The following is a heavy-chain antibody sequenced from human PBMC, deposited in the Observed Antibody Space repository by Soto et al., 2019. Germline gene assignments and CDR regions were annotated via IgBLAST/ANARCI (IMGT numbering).Heavy chain of an antibody. J-gene: IGHJ4*02. D-gene: IGHD3-10*01. CDR2: IYYSGST. Sequence: SETKSLTYTFSGLSISSSIYYLGWIQQPPGKGLEWIGYIYYSGSTNYNPSLKSRVTISVDTSKNQFSLKLSSVTAADTAVYYCARGKDDYGSGSYSFDYWGQGTPVTVSS. CDR1: GLSISSSIYY. V-gene: IGHV4-61*05. CDR3: ARGKDDYGSGSYSFDY.